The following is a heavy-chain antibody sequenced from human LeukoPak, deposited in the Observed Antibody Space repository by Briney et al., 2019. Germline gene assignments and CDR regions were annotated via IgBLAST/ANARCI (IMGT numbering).Heavy chain of an antibody. J-gene: IGHJ6*03. D-gene: IGHD3-10*01. V-gene: IGHV3-7*01. CDR2: INQDGSKE. Sequence: PGGSLRLSCAASGFTFSNYWMTWVRQAPGKGLEWVAHINQDGSKEYYMDSVKARFTISRDNAKNSLSLQMNSLRAEDTAVYYCARVQLWFGELLNYYYMDVWGKGTTVTVSS. CDR1: GFTFSNYW. CDR3: ARVQLWFGELLNYYYMDV.